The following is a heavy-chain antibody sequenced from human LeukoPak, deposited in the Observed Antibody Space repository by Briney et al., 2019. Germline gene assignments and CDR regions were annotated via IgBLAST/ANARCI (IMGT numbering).Heavy chain of an antibody. Sequence: SETLSLTCTVSGYSLGRAYYWAWIRQSPGKGLEWIGSIFHTGSTPYNPSLKSRVTISVDTSKNQFSLRLSSMTAADTAMYYCARVTGVVVITGDWFDPWGQGTLVTVSS. CDR1: GYSLGRAYY. D-gene: IGHD2-15*01. J-gene: IGHJ5*02. V-gene: IGHV4-38-2*02. CDR3: ARVTGVVVITGDWFDP. CDR2: IFHTGST.